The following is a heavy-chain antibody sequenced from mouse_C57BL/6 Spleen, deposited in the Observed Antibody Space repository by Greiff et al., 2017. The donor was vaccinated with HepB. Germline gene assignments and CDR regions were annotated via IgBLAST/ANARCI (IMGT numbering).Heavy chain of an antibody. J-gene: IGHJ4*01. V-gene: IGHV1-53*01. CDR2: INPSNGGT. CDR3: ARWDSDGIYRDYAMDD. D-gene: IGHD2-1*01. Sequence: VQLQQSGTELVKPGASVKLSCKASGYTFTSYWMHWVKQRPGQGLEWIGNINPSNGGTNYNEKFKSKATLTVDKSSSTAYMQLSSLTSEDSAVEYGARWDSDGIYRDYAMDDWGQGTSVTGSS. CDR1: GYTFTSYW.